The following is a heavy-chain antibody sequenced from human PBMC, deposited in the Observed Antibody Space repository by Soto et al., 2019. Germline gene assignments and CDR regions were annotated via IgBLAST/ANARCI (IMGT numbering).Heavy chain of an antibody. J-gene: IGHJ5*02. Sequence: ASVKVSCKASGYTFTGYYMHWVRQAPGQGLEWMGWINPNSGGTNYAQKFQGWVSMTRDTSISTAYMELSRLRSDDTAVYYCAREGRRIVVVPAARRDNWFDPWGQGTLVT. V-gene: IGHV1-2*04. CDR2: INPNSGGT. D-gene: IGHD2-2*01. CDR3: AREGRRIVVVPAARRDNWFDP. CDR1: GYTFTGYY.